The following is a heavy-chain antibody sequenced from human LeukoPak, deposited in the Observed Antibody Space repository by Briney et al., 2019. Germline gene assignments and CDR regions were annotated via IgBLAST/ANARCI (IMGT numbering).Heavy chain of an antibody. J-gene: IGHJ4*02. CDR2: ISWNSGSI. CDR3: AKGQRWESPHYLDS. V-gene: IGHV3-9*01. CDR1: GFTFDDYA. Sequence: GRSLRLSCEASGFTFDDYAMHWVRQAPGKGLEWVSGISWNSGSIGYADSVKGRFTISRDNSKNTLYVQMNSLRDEDTAVYYCAKGQRWESPHYLDSWGQGTLVTVSS. D-gene: IGHD1-26*01.